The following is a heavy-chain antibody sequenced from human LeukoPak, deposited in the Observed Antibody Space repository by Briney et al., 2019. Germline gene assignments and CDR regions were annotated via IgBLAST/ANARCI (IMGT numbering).Heavy chain of an antibody. V-gene: IGHV3-23*01. CDR2: ISSSGDRI. CDR3: ARDGFSEISRDNDGFDI. CDR1: GYTFGNYG. D-gene: IGHD2-15*01. Sequence: PGGSLTLSCGASGYTFGNYGMSWVRQASGKGLEWVSSISSSGDRIHYADSVKGRFTISRDNSKNTMYLQMNSLRVDDTAEYYCARDGFSEISRDNDGFDIWGQGTMVTVSS. J-gene: IGHJ3*02.